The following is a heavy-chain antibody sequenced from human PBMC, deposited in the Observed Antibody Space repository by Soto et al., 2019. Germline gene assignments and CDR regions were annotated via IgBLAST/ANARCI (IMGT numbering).Heavy chain of an antibody. CDR1: GFTFDDYA. J-gene: IGHJ4*02. CDR3: AKGSNWNDINFDY. D-gene: IGHD1-1*01. Sequence: EVQLVESGGGLVQPGRSLRLSCAASGFTFDDYAMHWVRQAPGKGLEWVSGISWNSGSIGYADSVKGRFTISRDNAKNSLYLQKNSLRAEDTALYYCAKGSNWNDINFDYWGQGTLVTVSS. CDR2: ISWNSGSI. V-gene: IGHV3-9*01.